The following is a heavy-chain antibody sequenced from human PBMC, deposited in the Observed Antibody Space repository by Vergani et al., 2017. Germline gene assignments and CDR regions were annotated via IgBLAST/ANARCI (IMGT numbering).Heavy chain of an antibody. D-gene: IGHD5-18*01. CDR1: GDSVPSNSAA. CDR3: ARCCYDTAMVTSDAFDI. Sequence: QVQLQQSGPGLVKPSQTLLLTCAISGDSVPSNSAAWNWIRQSPSRGLEWLGRTYYRSKWYNDYAVSVKSRITINPDTSKNQFSLQLNSVTPEDTAVYYCARCCYDTAMVTSDAFDIWGQGTMVTVSS. J-gene: IGHJ3*02. V-gene: IGHV6-1*01. CDR2: TYYRSKWYN.